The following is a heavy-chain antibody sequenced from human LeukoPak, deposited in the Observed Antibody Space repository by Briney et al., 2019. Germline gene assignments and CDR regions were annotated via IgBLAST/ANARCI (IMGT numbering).Heavy chain of an antibody. CDR1: GFILRNYA. J-gene: IGHJ3*02. D-gene: IGHD4-23*01. V-gene: IGHV3-30*04. Sequence: GGSLRLSCAASGFILRNYAMHWVRQAPGKGLEWVAVISFHGSDTYYADSVKGRFTFSRDNSKNTLYLQMNTLRTEDTAVYYCARGQGVTDAFDIWGQGTMVTVSS. CDR2: ISFHGSDT. CDR3: ARGQGVTDAFDI.